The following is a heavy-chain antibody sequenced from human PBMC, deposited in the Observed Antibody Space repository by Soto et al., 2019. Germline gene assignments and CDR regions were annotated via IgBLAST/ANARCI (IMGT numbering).Heavy chain of an antibody. CDR3: ARWLQSRGYFDY. J-gene: IGHJ4*02. Sequence: RAYISTVGGSAIRWVRQAPGQGLEWMGGIIPIFGTANYAQKFQGRVTITADESTSTAYMELSSLRSEDTAVYYCARWLQSRGYFDYWGQGTLVTVSS. CDR1: ISTVGGSA. CDR2: IIPIFGTA. D-gene: IGHD5-12*01. V-gene: IGHV1-69*01.